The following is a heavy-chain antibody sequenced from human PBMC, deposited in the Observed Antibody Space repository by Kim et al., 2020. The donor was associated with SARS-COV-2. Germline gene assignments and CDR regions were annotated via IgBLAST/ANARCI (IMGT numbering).Heavy chain of an antibody. D-gene: IGHD3-10*01. CDR3: AYSRDSVAP. V-gene: IGHV2-5*02. J-gene: IGHJ5*02. Sequence: SGPTLVKPTQTLTLTCSFSGFSLTTSGVGVGWIRQPPGKALEWLALIYWDDDKRYSSYLESRLTITRDTSKNQVVLTMTNMDPVDTATYYCAYSRDSVAPGGQGTLVTVPS. CDR1: GFSLTTSGVG. CDR2: IYWDDDK.